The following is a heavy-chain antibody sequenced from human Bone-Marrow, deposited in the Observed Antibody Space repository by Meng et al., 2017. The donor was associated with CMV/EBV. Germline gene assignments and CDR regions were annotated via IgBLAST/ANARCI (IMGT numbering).Heavy chain of an antibody. V-gene: IGHV3-11*04. Sequence: GESLKISCAASGFTFSDYYMSWIRQAPGKGLEWVSYISSSGSTIYYADSVKGRFTISRDNAKNSLYLQMNSLRAEDTAVYYCARDPSGYCTNGVCYRARFDPWGHGTLVTVSS. CDR1: GFTFSDYY. D-gene: IGHD2-8*01. CDR2: ISSSGSTI. J-gene: IGHJ5*02. CDR3: ARDPSGYCTNGVCYRARFDP.